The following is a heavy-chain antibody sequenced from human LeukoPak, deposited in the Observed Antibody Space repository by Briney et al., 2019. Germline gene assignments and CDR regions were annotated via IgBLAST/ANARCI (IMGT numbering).Heavy chain of an antibody. D-gene: IGHD2-15*01. Sequence: PGGSLRLSCAASGFTFSGSAIHWVRQVSGKGLEWVGRIRSKANSYATAYAASVEGRFTISRDDSKNTAFLQMNALKTEDSAVYYCSASLKTYCSGGKCHSDYYYYGMDVWGQGTTVTVSS. CDR1: GFTFSGSA. CDR2: IRSKANSYAT. CDR3: SASLKTYCSGGKCHSDYYYYGMDV. V-gene: IGHV3-73*01. J-gene: IGHJ6*02.